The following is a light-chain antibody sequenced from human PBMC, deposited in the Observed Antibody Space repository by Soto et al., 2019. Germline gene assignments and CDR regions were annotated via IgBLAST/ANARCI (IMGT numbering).Light chain of an antibody. Sequence: SVLTQPASVSVSPGQSITISCTRTSSDVGAYNYVSWYQQLPGKAPKLMIYDVSNRPSGVSNRFSGSKSGNTASLTISGLQAEDETDYYCFSYTTSSTYVFGTGTKVTVL. CDR3: FSYTTSSTYV. V-gene: IGLV2-14*03. CDR2: DVS. CDR1: SSDVGAYNY. J-gene: IGLJ1*01.